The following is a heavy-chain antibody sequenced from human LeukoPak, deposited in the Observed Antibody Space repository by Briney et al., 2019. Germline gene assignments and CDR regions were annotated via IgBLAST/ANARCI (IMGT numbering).Heavy chain of an antibody. J-gene: IGHJ6*02. Sequence: ASVKVSCKASGGTFSSYAISRVRQAPGQGLEWMGGIIPIFGTANYAQKFQGRVTITADESTSTAYMELSSLRSEDTAVYYCARDSFLVSSSSMRYYYGMDVWGQGTTVTVSS. CDR1: GGTFSSYA. CDR3: ARDSFLVSSSSMRYYYGMDV. D-gene: IGHD6-6*01. V-gene: IGHV1-69*13. CDR2: IIPIFGTA.